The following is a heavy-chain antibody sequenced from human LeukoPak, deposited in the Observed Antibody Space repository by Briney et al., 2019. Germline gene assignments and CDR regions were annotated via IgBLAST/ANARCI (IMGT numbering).Heavy chain of an antibody. Sequence: SQTLSLTCAISGDSVSSNSAAWNWIRQSPSRGLEWLGRTYYRSKWYNDYAVSVKSRITINPDTSKNQFSLQLNSVTPEDTAVYYCARDVPLMVRGVIWHSVDAFDIWGQGTMVTVSS. CDR2: TYYRSKWYN. V-gene: IGHV6-1*01. CDR1: GDSVSSNSAA. D-gene: IGHD3-10*01. J-gene: IGHJ3*02. CDR3: ARDVPLMVRGVIWHSVDAFDI.